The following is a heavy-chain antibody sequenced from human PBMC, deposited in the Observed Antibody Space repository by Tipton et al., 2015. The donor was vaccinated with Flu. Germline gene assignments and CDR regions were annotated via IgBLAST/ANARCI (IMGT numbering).Heavy chain of an antibody. CDR2: ISSSINYI. V-gene: IGHV3-21*01. Sequence: SLRLSCTASGFNFRDYSMNWVRQAPGKGLEWVSSISSSINYINYADSVQGRFTISRDNAKNSLYLQMNSLRGEDTAVYYCAKEWADGTWWFDPRGQGTLVTVSS. CDR1: GFNFRDYS. D-gene: IGHD1-1*01. J-gene: IGHJ5*02. CDR3: AKEWADGTWWFDP.